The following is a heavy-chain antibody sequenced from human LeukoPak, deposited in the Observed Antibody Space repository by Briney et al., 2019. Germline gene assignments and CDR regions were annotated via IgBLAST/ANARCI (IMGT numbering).Heavy chain of an antibody. CDR3: ANEIRPNDY. CDR2: IDISGDST. D-gene: IGHD4/OR15-4a*01. J-gene: IGHJ4*02. CDR1: GFTFSSHA. V-gene: IGHV3-23*05. Sequence: GGSLRLSCVVSGFTFSSHAMCWVRQAPGRGLEWVSSIDISGDSTAYADSVKGRFTISRDNSKNTLLLQMDSLRAEDSCIYYCANEIRPNDYWGEGTLVTDS.